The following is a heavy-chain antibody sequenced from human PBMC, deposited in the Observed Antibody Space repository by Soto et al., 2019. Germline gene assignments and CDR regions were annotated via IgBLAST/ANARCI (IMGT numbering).Heavy chain of an antibody. CDR1: GGTFSSYA. CDR3: ARGPYEFYWPQYDSSGYYSYYFDY. CDR2: IIPIFGTA. D-gene: IGHD3-22*01. J-gene: IGHJ4*02. Sequence: QVQLVQSGAEVKKPGSSVKVSCKASGGTFSSYAISWVRQAPGQGLEWMGGIIPIFGTANYAQKFQGRVTITADESTSTAYMELSSLRSEDTAVYYCARGPYEFYWPQYDSSGYYSYYFDYWGQGTLVTVSS. V-gene: IGHV1-69*01.